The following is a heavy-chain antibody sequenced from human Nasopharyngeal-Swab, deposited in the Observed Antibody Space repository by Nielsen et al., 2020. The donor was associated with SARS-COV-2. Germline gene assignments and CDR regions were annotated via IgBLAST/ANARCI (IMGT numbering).Heavy chain of an antibody. CDR3: ARDTVLYYDILTGYALDY. V-gene: IGHV3-21*01. CDR2: ISSSSSYI. Sequence: WIRQPPGKGLEWVSSISSSSSYIYYADSVKGRFTISRDNAKNSLYLQMNSLRAEDTAVYYCARDTVLYYDILTGYALDYWGQGTLVIVSS. J-gene: IGHJ4*02. D-gene: IGHD3-9*01.